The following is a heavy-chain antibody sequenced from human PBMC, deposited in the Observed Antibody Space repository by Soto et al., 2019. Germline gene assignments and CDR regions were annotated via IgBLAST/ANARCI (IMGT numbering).Heavy chain of an antibody. CDR3: PRGPHYPDIVVVPAATENWFDP. CDR1: GGSFSGYY. Sequence: QVQLQQWGAGLLKPSETLSLTCAVYGGSFSGYYWSWIRQPPGKGLEWIGEINHSGSTNYNPSLKSRVTISVDTSKNQFSLKLSSVTAADTAVYYCPRGPHYPDIVVVPAATENWFDPWGQGTLVTVSS. V-gene: IGHV4-34*01. D-gene: IGHD2-2*01. J-gene: IGHJ5*02. CDR2: INHSGST.